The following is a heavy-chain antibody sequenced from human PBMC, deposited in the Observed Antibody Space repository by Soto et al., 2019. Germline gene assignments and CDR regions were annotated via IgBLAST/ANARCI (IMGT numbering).Heavy chain of an antibody. CDR2: IYYSGST. V-gene: IGHV4-28*01. CDR3: ARNRDSTYGMDV. D-gene: IGHD3-3*01. J-gene: IGHJ6*02. CDR1: GYSISSSNW. Sequence: QVQLQESGPGLVKPSDTLSLTCGVSGYSISSSNWWGWIRQPPGKGLEWIGYIYYSGSTYNNPSLKSRVTLPLDRSNHQFSLKLSSVPAVDTAVYYCARNRDSTYGMDVWGQGTTLTVSS.